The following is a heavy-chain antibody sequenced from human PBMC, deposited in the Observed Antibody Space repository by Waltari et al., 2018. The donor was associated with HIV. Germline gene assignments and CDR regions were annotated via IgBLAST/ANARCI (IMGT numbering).Heavy chain of an antibody. V-gene: IGHV1-69*04. CDR3: ARDIVVVVAATESGGGFDP. CDR1: GGTFSSYA. D-gene: IGHD2-15*01. Sequence: QVQLVQSGAEVKKPGSSVKVSCKASGGTFSSYAISWVRQAPGQGLEWMGRIIPILGRANYAQKFQGRVTITADKSTSTAYMELSSLRSEDTAVYYCARDIVVVVAATESGGGFDPWGQGTLVTVSS. CDR2: IIPILGRA. J-gene: IGHJ5*02.